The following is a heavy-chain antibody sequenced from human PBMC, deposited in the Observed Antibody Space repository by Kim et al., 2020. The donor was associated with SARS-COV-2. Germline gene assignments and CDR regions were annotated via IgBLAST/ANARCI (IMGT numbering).Heavy chain of an antibody. CDR3: ARVEAYYYYSGRHSWYF. D-gene: IGHD3-10*01. J-gene: IGHJ2*01. V-gene: IGHV4-59*01. Sequence: AETLSLICTVSGGSISSDYWSWIRQPPGKGLEWIGYVYYTGSTNYNPSLKSRVTISVDTSKNQSSLKLNSVTAADTAVYYCARVEAYYYYSGRHSWYF. CDR1: GGSISSDY. CDR2: VYYTGST.